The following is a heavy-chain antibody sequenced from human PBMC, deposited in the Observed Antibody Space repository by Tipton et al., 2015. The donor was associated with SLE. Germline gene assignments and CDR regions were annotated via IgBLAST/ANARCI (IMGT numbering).Heavy chain of an antibody. D-gene: IGHD2-21*01. V-gene: IGHV4-30-2*01. CDR1: GGSISSGGYP. CDR3: ARAGDTGYFDY. CDR2: IYHSGST. J-gene: IGHJ4*02. Sequence: GLVKPSETLSLSCAVSGGSISSGGYPWSWIRQPPGKGLEWIGYIYHSGSTYYNPSLKSRVTISEDTSKNQFSLNLNSVTAADTAIYYCARAGDTGYFDYWGQGTLVTVSS.